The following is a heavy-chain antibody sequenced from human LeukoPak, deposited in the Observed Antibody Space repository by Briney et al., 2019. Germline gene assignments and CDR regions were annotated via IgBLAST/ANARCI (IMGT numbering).Heavy chain of an antibody. Sequence: SQTLSLTCAISGDRVSSNNSALNWIRQSPSRGLEGLGRTYYRSKWYNDYAVSVKSRITINPDTSKNQFSLQLNSVTPEDTAVYYCARDWYSSGWSSAEYFQHWGQGTLVTVSS. V-gene: IGHV6-1*01. CDR1: GDRVSSNNSA. D-gene: IGHD6-19*01. CDR2: TYYRSKWYN. J-gene: IGHJ1*01. CDR3: ARDWYSSGWSSAEYFQH.